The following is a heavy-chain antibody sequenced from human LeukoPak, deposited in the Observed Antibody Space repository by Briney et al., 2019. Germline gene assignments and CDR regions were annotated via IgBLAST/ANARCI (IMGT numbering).Heavy chain of an antibody. CDR3: ARGYCSSTSCQKGVYYYYYMDV. J-gene: IGHJ6*03. D-gene: IGHD2-2*01. Sequence: SVKVSCKASGGTFSSYAISWVRQAPGRGLEWMGGSIPIFGTANYAQKFQGRVTITADESTSTAYMELSSLRSEDTAVYYCARGYCSSTSCQKGVYYYYYMDVWGKGTTVTVSS. CDR1: GGTFSSYA. CDR2: SIPIFGTA. V-gene: IGHV1-69*13.